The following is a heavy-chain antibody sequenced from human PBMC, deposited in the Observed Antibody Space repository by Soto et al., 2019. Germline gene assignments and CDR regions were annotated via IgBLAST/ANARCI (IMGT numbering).Heavy chain of an antibody. CDR2: ISYDGSNK. CDR1: GFTFSSYA. V-gene: IGHV3-30-3*01. CDR3: ARDLVPLERLLASPYYYYYGMDV. Sequence: QVQLVESGGGVVQPGRSLRLSCAASGFTFSSYAMHWVRQAPGKGLEWVAVISYDGSNKYYADSVKGRFTISRDNSKNTLYLQMNSLRAEDTAVYYCARDLVPLERLLASPYYYYYGMDVWGQGTTVTVSS. J-gene: IGHJ6*02. D-gene: IGHD1-1*01.